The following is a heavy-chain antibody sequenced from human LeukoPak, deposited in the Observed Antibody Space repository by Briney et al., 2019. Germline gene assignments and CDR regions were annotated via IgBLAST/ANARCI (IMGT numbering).Heavy chain of an antibody. J-gene: IGHJ4*02. CDR2: ISYDGSNK. Sequence: PGRSLRLSWAASGFTFSSYGMHWVRQAPDKGLEWVAVISYDGSNKYYADSVKGRFTISRDNSKNTLYLQMNSLRAEDTAVYYCAKDMAVAGLYWGQGTLVTVSS. CDR3: AKDMAVAGLY. CDR1: GFTFSSYG. D-gene: IGHD6-19*01. V-gene: IGHV3-30*18.